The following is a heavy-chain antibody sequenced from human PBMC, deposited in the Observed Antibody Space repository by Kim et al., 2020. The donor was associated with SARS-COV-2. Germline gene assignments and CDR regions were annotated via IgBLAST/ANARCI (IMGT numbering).Heavy chain of an antibody. CDR2: ISYDGADA. Sequence: GGSLRLSCAASGFTFTHYGIHWVRQAPGKGLEWVAVISYDGADAHYADSVKGRFTVSRDDSKDTVHLQMNSLTPEDTAVYFCSFFDHWGQGPLVTVSS. J-gene: IGHJ4*03. CDR3: SFFDH. V-gene: IGHV3-30*03. CDR1: GFTFTHYG.